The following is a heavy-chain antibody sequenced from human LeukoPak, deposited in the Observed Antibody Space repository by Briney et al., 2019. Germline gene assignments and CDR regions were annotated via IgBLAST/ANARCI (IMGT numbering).Heavy chain of an antibody. D-gene: IGHD1-1*01. CDR3: ARNGGHNQEH. Sequence: SETLSLTCDVSGASISRGSWWSWVRQPPGKGLEWIGEFSHSGITNFNLSLKSRVTISVDKSRNQLSLNLISVTAADTAVYFCARNGGHNQEHWGQGTLVTVSS. CDR2: FSHSGIT. V-gene: IGHV4-4*02. CDR1: GASISRGSW. J-gene: IGHJ4*02.